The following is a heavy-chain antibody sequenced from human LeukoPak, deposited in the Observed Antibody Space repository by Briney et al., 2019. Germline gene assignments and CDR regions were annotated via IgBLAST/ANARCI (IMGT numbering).Heavy chain of an antibody. J-gene: IGHJ4*02. Sequence: SVKVSCKASGGTFSSYAISWVRQAPGQGLEWMGGIIPIFGTANYAQKFQGRVTITADKSTSTAYMELSSLRSGDTAVYYCAREDSQYYFDYWGQGTLVTVSS. V-gene: IGHV1-69*06. CDR3: AREDSQYYFDY. CDR2: IIPIFGTA. CDR1: GGTFSSYA. D-gene: IGHD2-15*01.